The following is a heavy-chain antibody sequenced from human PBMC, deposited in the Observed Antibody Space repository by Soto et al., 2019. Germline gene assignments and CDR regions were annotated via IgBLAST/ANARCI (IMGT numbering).Heavy chain of an antibody. Sequence: GGSLRLSCAASGFTFSCYWMSWVRQAPGKGLEWVASIKEDGSEKYYVDSVKGRFTISRDNAKNSLYLQMNSLRAEDTAVYYCARPYSGIFSWGQGTLVTVSS. D-gene: IGHD1-26*01. J-gene: IGHJ5*02. CDR3: ARPYSGIFS. V-gene: IGHV3-7*01. CDR1: GFTFSCYW. CDR2: IKEDGSEK.